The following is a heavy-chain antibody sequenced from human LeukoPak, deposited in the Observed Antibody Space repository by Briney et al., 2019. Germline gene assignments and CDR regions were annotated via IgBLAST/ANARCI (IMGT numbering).Heavy chain of an antibody. CDR1: GFTFSSYA. CDR3: ARSSEWLQGDHFDY. Sequence: PGGSLRLSCAASGFTFSSYAMHWVRQAPGKGLEWVAVISYDGSNKYYADSVKGRFTISRDNSKNTLYLQMNSLRAEDTAVYYCARSSEWLQGDHFDYWGQGTLVTVSS. D-gene: IGHD5-24*01. J-gene: IGHJ4*02. CDR2: ISYDGSNK. V-gene: IGHV3-30-3*01.